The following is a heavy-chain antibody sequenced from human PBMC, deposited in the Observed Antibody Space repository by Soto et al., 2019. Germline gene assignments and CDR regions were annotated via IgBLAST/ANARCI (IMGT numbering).Heavy chain of an antibody. V-gene: IGHV3-30-3*01. CDR2: ISYDGSNK. CDR3: ARGGRDGSGRSPYYFDY. CDR1: GFTFSSYA. Sequence: QVQLVESGGGVVQPGRSLRLSCAASGFTFSSYAMHWVRQAPGKGLEWVAVISYDGSNKYYADSVKGRFTISRDNSKNTLYLQMNSLRAEDTAVYYCARGGRDGSGRSPYYFDYWGQGTLVTVSS. D-gene: IGHD3-10*01. J-gene: IGHJ4*02.